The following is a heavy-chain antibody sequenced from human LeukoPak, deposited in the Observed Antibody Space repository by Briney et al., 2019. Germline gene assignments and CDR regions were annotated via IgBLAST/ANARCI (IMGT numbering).Heavy chain of an antibody. CDR1: GGTFSKYS. D-gene: IGHD1-7*01. CDR2: ITPLFGTA. V-gene: IGHV1-69*01. CDR3: ARGPFFITGTIGGPEYYYYGMDV. Sequence: AASVRVSCRASGGTFSKYSISWVRQRPGQGLEWMGGITPLFGTANYAQKFQGRVTITADESASTAYMELRSLRSDDTAVYYCARGPFFITGTIGGPEYYYYGMDVWGQGTTVTVSS. J-gene: IGHJ6*02.